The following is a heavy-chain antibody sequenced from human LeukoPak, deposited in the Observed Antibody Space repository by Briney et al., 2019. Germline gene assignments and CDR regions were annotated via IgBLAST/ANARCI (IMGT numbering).Heavy chain of an antibody. Sequence: PSETLSLTCSVSGGSISSSTYYWGWIRQPPGKGLEWIGSIFYSGSTYHNPSLKSRVTISVDTSKNQFSLRLSSVTAADTAVYYCASLAGGYCSGSNCYGLGYYYYYMDVWGKGTTVTISS. D-gene: IGHD2-15*01. CDR1: GGSISSSTYY. J-gene: IGHJ6*03. CDR2: IFYSGST. V-gene: IGHV4-39*01. CDR3: ASLAGGYCSGSNCYGLGYYYYYMDV.